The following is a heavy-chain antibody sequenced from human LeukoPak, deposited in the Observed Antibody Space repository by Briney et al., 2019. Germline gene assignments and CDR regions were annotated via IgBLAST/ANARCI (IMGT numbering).Heavy chain of an antibody. CDR1: GFTISSYA. D-gene: IGHD3-3*01. CDR2: INHSGST. Sequence: GSLRLSCAVSGFTISSYAMSLIRQPPGKGLEWIGEINHSGSTNYNPSLKSRVTISVDTSKNQFSLKLSSVTAADTAVYYCARTRYYDFWSGYYGPKHKDYVHYFDYWGQGTLVTVSS. V-gene: IGHV4-34*01. J-gene: IGHJ4*02. CDR3: ARTRYYDFWSGYYGPKHKDYVHYFDY.